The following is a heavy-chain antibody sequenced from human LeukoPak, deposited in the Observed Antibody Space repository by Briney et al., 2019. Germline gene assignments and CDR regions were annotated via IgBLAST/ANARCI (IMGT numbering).Heavy chain of an antibody. J-gene: IGHJ4*02. CDR2: ISAGHETT. Sequence: GGSPRLSCAASGFTFTTYAMSWVRQAPERGLQWVSSISAGHETTYSADSEKGRFTISRDNSRNTLYLQMDSLKVEDTAIYYCATPTGSYPGGFDNWGQGTLVTVS. CDR3: ATPTGSYPGGFDN. CDR1: GFTFTTYA. D-gene: IGHD1-26*01. V-gene: IGHV3-23*01.